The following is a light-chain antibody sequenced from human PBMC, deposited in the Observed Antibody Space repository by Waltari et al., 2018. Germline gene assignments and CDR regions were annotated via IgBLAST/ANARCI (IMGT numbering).Light chain of an antibody. V-gene: IGKV3-20*01. CDR2: GAS. CDR3: QHYVRLPAT. Sequence: EIVLTQSPGTLSLSPGERATLSCRASQSVRGSLAWYQQKAGQAPRLLIYGASSRATGNPDRFSGGGSGTDFSLTISRLGPEDFAVYYCQHYVRLPATFGQGTKVEI. CDR1: QSVRGS. J-gene: IGKJ1*01.